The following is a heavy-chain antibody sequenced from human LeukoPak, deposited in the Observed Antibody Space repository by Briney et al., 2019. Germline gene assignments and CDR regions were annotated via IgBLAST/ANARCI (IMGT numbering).Heavy chain of an antibody. D-gene: IGHD3-10*01. CDR2: IRYDGSNK. Sequence: GGSLRLSCAASGFTFSSYGMHWVRQAPGKGLEWVAFIRYDGSNKYYADSVKGRFTISRDNSKNTLYLQMNSLRAEDTAVYYCAKDATPFGDTPYYFDYWGQGTLVTVSS. J-gene: IGHJ4*02. V-gene: IGHV3-30*02. CDR3: AKDATPFGDTPYYFDY. CDR1: GFTFSSYG.